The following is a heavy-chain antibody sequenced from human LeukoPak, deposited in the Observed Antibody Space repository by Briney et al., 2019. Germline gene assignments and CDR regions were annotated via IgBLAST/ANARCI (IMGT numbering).Heavy chain of an antibody. D-gene: IGHD6-6*01. J-gene: IGHJ5*02. V-gene: IGHV4-4*09. CDR2: IYTSGST. CDR3: AGAARPLGWFDP. Sequence: SGPALVKPTQTLTLTCTFSGFSLSTRAMRVSWIRQPPGKGLEWIGYIYTSGSTNYNPSLKSRVTISVDTSKNQFSLKLSSVTAADTAVYYCAGAARPLGWFDPWGQGTLVTVSS. CDR1: GFSLSTRAM.